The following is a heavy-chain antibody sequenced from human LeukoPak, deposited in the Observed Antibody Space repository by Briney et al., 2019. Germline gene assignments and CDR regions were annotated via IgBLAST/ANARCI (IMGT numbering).Heavy chain of an antibody. V-gene: IGHV1-18*01. CDR1: GYTFTSYG. Sequence: ASVKVSCKASGYTFTSYGISWVRQAPGQGLEWMGWISAYNGNTNYAQKPQGRVTMTTDTSTSTAYMELRSLRSDDTAVYYCARGDDSSGSDAFDIWGQGTMVTVSS. J-gene: IGHJ3*02. CDR2: ISAYNGNT. CDR3: ARGDDSSGSDAFDI. D-gene: IGHD3-22*01.